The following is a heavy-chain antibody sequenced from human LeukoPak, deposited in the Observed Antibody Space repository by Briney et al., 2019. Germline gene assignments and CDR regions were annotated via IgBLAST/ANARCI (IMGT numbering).Heavy chain of an antibody. J-gene: IGHJ6*03. Sequence: GGSLRLSCAASGFTFSDYYMSWIRQAPGKGLEWVSYISSSGSTIYYADSVKGRFTISRDNAKNSLYLQMNSLRAEDTAVYYCAKGTYYDSRHYMDVWGKGTTVTVSS. D-gene: IGHD3-3*01. V-gene: IGHV3-11*01. CDR1: GFTFSDYY. CDR3: AKGTYYDSRHYMDV. CDR2: ISSSGSTI.